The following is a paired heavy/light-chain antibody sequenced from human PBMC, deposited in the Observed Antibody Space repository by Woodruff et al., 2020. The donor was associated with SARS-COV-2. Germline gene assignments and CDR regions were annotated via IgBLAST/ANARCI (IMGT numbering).Light chain of an antibody. CDR2: DAS. V-gene: IGKV3-11*01. CDR3: QQRSNWLT. CDR1: QSVSRY. J-gene: IGKJ4*01. Sequence: EIVLTQSPATLSLSPGERATLSCRASQSVSRYLAWYQQKPGQAPRLLIYDASNRATGIPARFSGSGSGTDFTLTISSLEPEDFAVYYCQQRSNWLTFGGGTKVEIK.
Heavy chain of an antibody. CDR2: ISSSGSTI. CDR3: ARDLGHSSSWYYFDY. J-gene: IGHJ4*02. D-gene: IGHD6-13*01. Sequence: QVQLVESGGGLVKPGGSLRLSCAASGFTFSDSYMYWIRQAPGKGLEWVSYISSSGSTIYYADSVKGRFTISRDNAKNSLYLQMNSLRAEDTAVYYCARDLGHSSSWYYFDYWGPGTLVTVSS. V-gene: IGHV3-11*01. CDR1: GFTFSDSY.